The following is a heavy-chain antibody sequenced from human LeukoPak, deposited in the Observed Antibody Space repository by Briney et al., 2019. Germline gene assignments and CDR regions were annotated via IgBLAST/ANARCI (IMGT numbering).Heavy chain of an antibody. CDR1: GGSISSGSYY. CDR3: ARDRDSSGYYLYY. J-gene: IGHJ4*02. Sequence: PSETLSLTCTVSGGSISSGSYYWSWIRQPAGKGLEWIGRIYTSGSTNYNPSLKSRVTISVDTSKNQFSLKLSSVTAADTAVYYCARDRDSSGYYLYYWGQGTLVTVSS. V-gene: IGHV4-61*02. D-gene: IGHD3-22*01. CDR2: IYTSGST.